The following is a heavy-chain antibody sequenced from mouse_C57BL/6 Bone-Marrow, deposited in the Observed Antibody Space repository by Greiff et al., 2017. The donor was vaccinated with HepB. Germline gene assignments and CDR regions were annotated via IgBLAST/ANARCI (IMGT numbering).Heavy chain of an antibody. CDR1: EYEFPSHD. J-gene: IGHJ3*01. CDR2: INSDGGST. D-gene: IGHD2-1*01. CDR3: ARRGYYGNPFAY. V-gene: IGHV5-2*01. Sequence: EVKLEESGGGLVQPGESLKLSCESNEYEFPSHDMSWVRKTPEKRLELVAAINSDGGSTYYPDTMERRFIISRDNTKKTLYLQMSSLRSEDTALYYCARRGYYGNPFAYWGQGTLVTVSA.